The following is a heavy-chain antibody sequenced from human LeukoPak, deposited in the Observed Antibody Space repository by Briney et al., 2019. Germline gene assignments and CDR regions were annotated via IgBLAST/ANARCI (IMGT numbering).Heavy chain of an antibody. CDR3: AGDPRDYGENYYYYYMDV. D-gene: IGHD4-17*01. CDR1: GGTFSSYA. Sequence: SVKVSCKASGGTFSSYAISWVRQAPGQGLEWMGGIIPIFGTANYAQKFQGRVTITADESTSTAYMELSSLRSEDTAVYYCAGDPRDYGENYYYYYMDVWGKGTTVTVSS. CDR2: IIPIFGTA. J-gene: IGHJ6*03. V-gene: IGHV1-69*13.